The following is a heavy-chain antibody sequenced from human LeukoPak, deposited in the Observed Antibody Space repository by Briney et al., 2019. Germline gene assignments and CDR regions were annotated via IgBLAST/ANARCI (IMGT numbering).Heavy chain of an antibody. V-gene: IGHV3-11*01. CDR2: ISSSGSTI. D-gene: IGHD3-16*01. J-gene: IGHJ3*02. CDR3: ASQGDPYVWGALSGALDI. CDR1: GFTFSDYY. Sequence: PGGSLRLSCAASGFTFSDYYMSWIRQAPGKGLEWVSYISSSGSTIYYADSVKGRFTISRDNAKNSLYLQMNSLRAEDTAVYYCASQGDPYVWGALSGALDIWGQGTMVTVSS.